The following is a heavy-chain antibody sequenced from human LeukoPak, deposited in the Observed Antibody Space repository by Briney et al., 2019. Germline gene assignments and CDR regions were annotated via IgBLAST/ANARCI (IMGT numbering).Heavy chain of an antibody. CDR3: ARWVPAAPLDYYYYMDV. CDR2: ISAYNGNT. V-gene: IGHV1-18*04. D-gene: IGHD2-2*01. CDR1: GYTFTGYY. Sequence: ASVKVSCKASGYTFTGYYMHWVRQAPGQGLEWMGWISAYNGNTNYAQKVQGRVTMTTDTSTSTAYMELRSLRSDDTAVYYCARWVPAAPLDYYYYMDVWGKGTTVTISS. J-gene: IGHJ6*03.